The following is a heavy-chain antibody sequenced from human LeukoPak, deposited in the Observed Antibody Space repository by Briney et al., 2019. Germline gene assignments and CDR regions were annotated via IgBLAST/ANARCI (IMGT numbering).Heavy chain of an antibody. CDR1: GGTFSSYA. D-gene: IGHD3-16*01. CDR3: ARAGGYYFYMDV. V-gene: IGHV1-69*05. J-gene: IGHJ6*03. Sequence: SVKVSCKASGGTFSSYAISWVRQAPGQGLEWMGRIIPIFGTTNSAQKFHGRVTITTDESTSTAYMELSSLRSEDTAVYYCARAGGYYFYMDVWGKGTTVTVSS. CDR2: IIPIFGTT.